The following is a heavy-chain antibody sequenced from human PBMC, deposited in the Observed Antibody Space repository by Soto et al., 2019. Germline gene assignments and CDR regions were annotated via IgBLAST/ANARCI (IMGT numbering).Heavy chain of an antibody. D-gene: IGHD4-17*01. CDR3: AKDPNGDYIGAFDF. Sequence: GGSLRLSCAASGFTFSDYAMTWVRQAPGKGLEWVSGIIASGTYSKYADSVNGRFTISRDNAKNTLYLQMNGLRVEDTALYFCAKDPNGDYIGAFDFWGQGTMVTVSS. CDR1: GFTFSDYA. CDR2: IIASGTYS. V-gene: IGHV3-23*01. J-gene: IGHJ3*01.